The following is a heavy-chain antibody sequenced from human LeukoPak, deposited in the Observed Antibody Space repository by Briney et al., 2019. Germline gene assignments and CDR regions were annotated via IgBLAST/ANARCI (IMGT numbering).Heavy chain of an antibody. Sequence: GGSLGLSCAASGFTFSSYEMNWVRQAPGKGLEWVSYISSSGSTIYYADSVKGRFTISRDNAKNSLYLQMNSLRAEDTAVYYCASTRVGDAFDIWGQGTMVTVSS. CDR3: ASTRVGDAFDI. J-gene: IGHJ3*02. D-gene: IGHD2-15*01. CDR1: GFTFSSYE. CDR2: ISSSGSTI. V-gene: IGHV3-48*03.